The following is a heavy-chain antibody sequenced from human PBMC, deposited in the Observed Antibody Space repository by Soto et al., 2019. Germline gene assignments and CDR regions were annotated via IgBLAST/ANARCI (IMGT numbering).Heavy chain of an antibody. V-gene: IGHV3-23*01. J-gene: IGHJ6*04. CDR3: AKGVELDA. CDR1: GFSFSSFA. D-gene: IGHD1-26*01. CDR2: IGDSGAST. Sequence: EVLLLESGGGLVQPGGSLRLSCEASGFSFSSFAMNWVRQAPGKGLEWVSAIGDSGASTYYADSVTGRFTISRDNSRNTLYLQLNSPRVADTPVYYCAKGVELDAWSNGTTVTVSS.